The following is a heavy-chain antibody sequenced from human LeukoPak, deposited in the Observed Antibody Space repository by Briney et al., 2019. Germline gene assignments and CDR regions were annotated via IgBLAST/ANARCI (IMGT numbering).Heavy chain of an antibody. CDR3: ANSQGPWEVLGPPLDY. D-gene: IGHD1-26*01. CDR1: GFTLSSYD. CDR2: ISYDGTNN. J-gene: IGHJ4*02. V-gene: IGHV3-30*18. Sequence: PGRSLRLSCAASGFTLSSYDMHWVRQAPGKGLEWVAVISYDGTNNYYADSVKGRFTISRDNSKNTLYLQMNSLRAEDTAVYYCANSQGPWEVLGPPLDYWGQGTLVTVSS.